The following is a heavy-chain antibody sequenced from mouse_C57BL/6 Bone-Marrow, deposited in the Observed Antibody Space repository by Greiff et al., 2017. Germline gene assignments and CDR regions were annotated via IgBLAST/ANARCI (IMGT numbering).Heavy chain of an antibody. D-gene: IGHD1-2*01. J-gene: IGHJ2*01. Sequence: QVQLQQSGPELVKPGASVKISCKASGYAFSSSWMNWVKQRPGKGLEWIGRIYPGDGDTNYNGKFKGKATLTVDQSSSTAYMHLSSLTSDDSAVXVCARSDDCGYGEFDYWGQGTTLTVSA. CDR1: GYAFSSSW. CDR2: IYPGDGDT. V-gene: IGHV1-82*01. CDR3: ARSDDCGYGEFDY.